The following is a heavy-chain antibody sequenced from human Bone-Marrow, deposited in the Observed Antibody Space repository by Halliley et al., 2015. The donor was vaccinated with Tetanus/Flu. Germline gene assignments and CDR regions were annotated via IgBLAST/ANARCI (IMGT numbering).Heavy chain of an antibody. Sequence: TLSLPCSVSGASVWSDSSFWTWIRQAPGKGLEWIGYIYYSGSASYNPSLKGRVAISVDMYRHQFSLTLNSVTAADAAVYYCAREGSFYENLNGMDVWGQGTTVSVSS. D-gene: IGHD3-22*01. V-gene: IGHV4-61*01. CDR1: GASVWSDSSF. CDR3: AREGSFYENLNGMDV. CDR2: IYYSGSA. J-gene: IGHJ6*02.